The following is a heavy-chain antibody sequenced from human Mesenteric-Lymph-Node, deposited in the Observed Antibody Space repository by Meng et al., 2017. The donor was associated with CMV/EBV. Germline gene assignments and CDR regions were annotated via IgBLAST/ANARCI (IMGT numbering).Heavy chain of an antibody. D-gene: IGHD3-3*01. CDR1: GYTFTSYD. Sequence: ASVKVSCKASGYTFTSYDINWVRQATGQGLEWMGWMNPKSGNTGYAKKFQGRVTMTRNTSISTAYMELSSLRSDDTAVYYCARGETLNYDFWGIRYYPMDVWGPGTTVTVSS. CDR2: MNPKSGNT. CDR3: ARGETLNYDFWGIRYYPMDV. J-gene: IGHJ6*01. V-gene: IGHV1-8*01.